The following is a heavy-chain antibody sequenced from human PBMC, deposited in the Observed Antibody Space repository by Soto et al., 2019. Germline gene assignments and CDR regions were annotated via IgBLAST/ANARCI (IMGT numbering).Heavy chain of an antibody. J-gene: IGHJ4*02. CDR1: GYTFTSYY. D-gene: IGHD1-1*01. Sequence: QVQLVQSGAEVKKPGASVKVSCKASGYTFTSYYFHWVRQAPGQGLEWVGLINPSGGSTTYARKFPXRXTMTRDTSTSTVYMELSSLRSEDTAVYFCARSNWNDVSYFDYWGQGTLVTVSS. CDR2: INPSGGST. CDR3: ARSNWNDVSYFDY. V-gene: IGHV1-46*03.